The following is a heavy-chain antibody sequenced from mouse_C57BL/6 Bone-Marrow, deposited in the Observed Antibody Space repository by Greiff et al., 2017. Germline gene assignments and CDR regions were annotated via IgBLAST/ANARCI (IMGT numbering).Heavy chain of an antibody. J-gene: IGHJ1*03. CDR2: ISSGSSTI. V-gene: IGHV5-17*01. CDR3: ARLGGITTVVEWYFDV. CDR1: GFTFSDYG. D-gene: IGHD1-1*01. Sequence: EVNLVESGGGLVKPGGSLKLSCAASGFTFSDYGMHWVRQAPEKGLEWVAYISSGSSTIYYADTVKGRFTISRDNAKNTLFLQMTSLRSEDTAMYYCARLGGITTVVEWYFDVWGTRTTVTVSS.